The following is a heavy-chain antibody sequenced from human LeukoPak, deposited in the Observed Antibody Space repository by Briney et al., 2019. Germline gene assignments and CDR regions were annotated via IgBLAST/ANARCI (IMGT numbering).Heavy chain of an antibody. D-gene: IGHD5-24*01. CDR2: ISPTSTDI. V-gene: IGHV3-11*05. Sequence: GGSLRLSCAASGFTFTDYYMSWMRQAPGKGLEWISYISPTSTDINYVDSVKGRFTISRDNAKNSLYLQMDGLRAEDTAVYYCARGAGRQGYNIGWGQGTLVTASS. CDR1: GFTFTDYY. CDR3: ARGAGRQGYNIG. J-gene: IGHJ4*02.